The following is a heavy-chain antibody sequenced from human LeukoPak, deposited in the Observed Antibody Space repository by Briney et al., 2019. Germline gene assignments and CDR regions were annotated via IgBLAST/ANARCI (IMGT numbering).Heavy chain of an antibody. D-gene: IGHD3-16*01. V-gene: IGHV3-43D*03. CDR1: GFTFDDYA. CDR3: AKDMGGLGHYYFDY. CDR2: ISWDGGST. Sequence: QPGGSLRLSCAASGFTFDDYAMHWVRQAPGKGLEWVSLISWDGGSTYYADSVKGRFTISRDNSKNSLYLQMNSLRAEDTALYYCAKDMGGLGHYYFDYWGQGTLVTVSS. J-gene: IGHJ4*02.